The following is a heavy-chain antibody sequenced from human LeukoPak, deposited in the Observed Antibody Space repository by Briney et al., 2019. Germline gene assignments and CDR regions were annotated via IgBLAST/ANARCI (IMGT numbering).Heavy chain of an antibody. CDR1: GFTFDDYA. CDR2: ISWNSGSI. J-gene: IGHJ4*02. CDR3: ARDVRGYSYGTFDY. Sequence: PGGSLRLSCAASGFTFDDYAMHWVRQAPGKGLEWVSGISWNSGSIGYADSVKGRFTISRDNAKNSLYLQMNSLRAEDTAVYYCARDVRGYSYGTFDYWGQGTLVTVSS. V-gene: IGHV3-9*01. D-gene: IGHD5-18*01.